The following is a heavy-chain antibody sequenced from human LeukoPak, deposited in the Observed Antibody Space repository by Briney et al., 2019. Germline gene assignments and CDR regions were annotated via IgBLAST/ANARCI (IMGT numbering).Heavy chain of an antibody. D-gene: IGHD2-2*01. CDR2: IYYSGST. CDR3: ARAIYCSSTSCHLSGWFDP. CDR1: GGSISSSSYY. V-gene: IGHV4-39*01. J-gene: IGHJ5*02. Sequence: SETLSLTCTVSGGSISSSSYYWGWIRQPPGKGLEWLGSIYYSGSTYYNPSLKSRVTISVDTSKNQFSLKLSSVTAADTAVYYCARAIYCSSTSCHLSGWFDPWGQGTLVTVSS.